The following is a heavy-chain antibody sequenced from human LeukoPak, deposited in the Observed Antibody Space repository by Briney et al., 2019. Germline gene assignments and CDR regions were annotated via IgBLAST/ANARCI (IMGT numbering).Heavy chain of an antibody. V-gene: IGHV3-7*01. J-gene: IGHJ4*02. CDR3: ARERISEVDY. CDR2: IKQDGSEK. Sequence: GGSLRLSCAASGFTFSNYWMSWVRQAPGKGLEWVANIKQDGSEKYYVDSVKGRFSISRDNARNSLYLQMNSLSPEDTAVYYCARERISEVDYWGQGTLVTVSS. D-gene: IGHD2-15*01. CDR1: GFTFSNYW.